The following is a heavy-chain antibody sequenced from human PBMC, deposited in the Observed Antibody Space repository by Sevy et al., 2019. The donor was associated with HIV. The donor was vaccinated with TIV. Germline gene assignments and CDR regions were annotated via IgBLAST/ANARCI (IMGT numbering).Heavy chain of an antibody. D-gene: IGHD3-3*01. J-gene: IGHJ4*02. V-gene: IGHV3-23*01. CDR3: AGGSWSGFDY. CDR1: GFIFSSYV. Sequence: GGSLRLSSAASGFIFSSYVMNWVRQAPGKGLEWVSGISGSGGYTYYADSVKGRFTISRDNSNKILYLEMNTLRVEDTAVYYCAGGSWSGFDYWGQGTLVTVSS. CDR2: ISGSGGYT.